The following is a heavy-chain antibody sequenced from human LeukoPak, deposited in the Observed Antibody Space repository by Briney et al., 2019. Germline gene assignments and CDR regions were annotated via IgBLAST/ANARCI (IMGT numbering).Heavy chain of an antibody. CDR3: AKDPLENRWELQGDFDY. CDR2: INPSSGST. V-gene: IGHV1-46*01. J-gene: IGHJ4*02. CDR1: GYTFTSYY. Sequence: ASVKVSCKAFGYTFTSYYMHWVRQAPGQGLEWMGVINPSSGSTSYAQTFQGRVTMTTDTSTSTVYMELSSLRAEDTAVYYCAKDPLENRWELQGDFDYWGQGTLVTVSS. D-gene: IGHD1-26*01.